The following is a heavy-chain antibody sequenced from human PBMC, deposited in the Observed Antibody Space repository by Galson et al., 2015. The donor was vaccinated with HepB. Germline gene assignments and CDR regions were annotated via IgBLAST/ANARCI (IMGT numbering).Heavy chain of an antibody. CDR3: ARETETYYDFWSGYPDYLDY. CDR2: ISYDGSNK. J-gene: IGHJ4*02. V-gene: IGHV3-30-3*01. Sequence: SLRLSCAASGFTFSSYAMHWVRQAPGKGLEWVAVISYDGSNKYYADSVKGRFTISRDNSKNTLYLQMNSLRAEDTAVYYCARETETYYDFWSGYPDYLDYWGQGTLVTVSS. CDR1: GFTFSSYA. D-gene: IGHD3-3*01.